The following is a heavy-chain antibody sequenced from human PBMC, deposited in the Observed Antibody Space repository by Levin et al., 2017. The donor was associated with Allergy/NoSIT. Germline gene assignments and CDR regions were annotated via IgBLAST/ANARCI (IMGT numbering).Heavy chain of an antibody. D-gene: IGHD2-21*02. CDR3: ARDRNVVVTALDY. CDR2: IIPISATA. V-gene: IGHV1-69*13. J-gene: IGHJ4*02. CDR1: GGTFSHYA. Sequence: ASVKVSCKASGGTFSHYAFSWVRQAPGQGLEWMGGIIPISATANYAQKFQGRVTITADESTSTTSMELSSLKSEDTAVYYCARDRNVVVTALDYWGQGTLVTVSS.